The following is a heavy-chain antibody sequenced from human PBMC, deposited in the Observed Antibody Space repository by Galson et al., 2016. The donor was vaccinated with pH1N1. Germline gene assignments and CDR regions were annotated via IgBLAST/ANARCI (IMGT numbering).Heavy chain of an antibody. CDR1: GFTFSSYG. J-gene: IGHJ3*01. D-gene: IGHD6-13*01. Sequence: SLRLSCAASGFTFSSYGIHWVRQAPGKGLEWVAVIWYDGSKKFYVASVKGRFTISRDNAKNSLYLQMNSLRAEDTAVYYCARAIAAADSAWGQGTMVTVSS. CDR3: ARAIAAADSA. CDR2: IWYDGSKK. V-gene: IGHV3-33*01.